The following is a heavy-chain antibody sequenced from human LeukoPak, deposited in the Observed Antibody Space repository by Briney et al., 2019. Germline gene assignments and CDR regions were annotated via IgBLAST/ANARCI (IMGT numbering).Heavy chain of an antibody. V-gene: IGHV4-59*01. D-gene: IGHD3-22*01. Sequence: PSETLSLTCTVSGGSISSYYWSWIRQPPGKGLEWIGYIYYSGSTNYNPSLKSRVTISVDTSKNQFSLKLSSVTAADTAVYYCARASYDSSGEYYYYYYGMDVWGQGTTVTVSS. CDR3: ARASYDSSGEYYYYYYGMDV. CDR2: IYYSGST. J-gene: IGHJ6*02. CDR1: GGSISSYY.